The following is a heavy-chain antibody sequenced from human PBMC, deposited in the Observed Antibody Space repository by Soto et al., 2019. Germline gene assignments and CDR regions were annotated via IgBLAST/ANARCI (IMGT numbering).Heavy chain of an antibody. V-gene: IGHV3-33*01. J-gene: IGHJ3*02. CDR1: GFTFSSYG. CDR3: ARDRGIGHDAFDI. CDR2: IWYDGSNK. D-gene: IGHD6-13*01. Sequence: GGSLRLSCAASGFTFSSYGMHWVRQAPGKGLEWVAVIWYDGSNKYYADSVKGRFTISRDNSKNTLYLQMNSLRAEDTAVYYCARDRGIGHDAFDIWGQGTMVTVSS.